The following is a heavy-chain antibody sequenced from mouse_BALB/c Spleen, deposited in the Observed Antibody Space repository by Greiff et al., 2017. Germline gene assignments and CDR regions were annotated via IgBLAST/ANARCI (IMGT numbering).Heavy chain of an antibody. CDR2: INPSNGRT. CDR1: GYTFTSYW. V-gene: IGHV1S81*02. Sequence: VQLVESGAELVKPGASVKLSCKASGYTFTSYWMHWVKQRPGQGLEWIGEINPSNGRTNYNEKFKSKATLTVDKSSSTAYMQLSSLTSEDSAVYYCAREDNFDYWGQGTTLTVSS. J-gene: IGHJ2*01. CDR3: AREDNFDY.